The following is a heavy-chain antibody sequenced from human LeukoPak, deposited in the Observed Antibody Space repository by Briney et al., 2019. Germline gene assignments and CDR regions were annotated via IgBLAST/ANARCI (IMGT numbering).Heavy chain of an antibody. CDR3: ARTPRLGMAVAGYFDY. CDR1: GGSISSSSYY. CDR2: IYYSGST. V-gene: IGHV4-39*07. J-gene: IGHJ4*02. Sequence: PSETLSLTCTVSGGSISSSSYYWGWIRQPPGKGLEWIGSIYYSGSTYYNPSLKSRVTISVDTSKNQFSLKLSSVTAADTAVYYCARTPRLGMAVAGYFDYWGQGTLVTVSS. D-gene: IGHD6-19*01.